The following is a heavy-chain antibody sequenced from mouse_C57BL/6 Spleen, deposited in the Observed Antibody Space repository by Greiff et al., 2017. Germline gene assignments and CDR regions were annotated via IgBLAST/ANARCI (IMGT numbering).Heavy chain of an antibody. J-gene: IGHJ2*01. Sequence: QVQLQQSGAELVRPGASVTLSCKASGYTFTDYEMHWVKQTPVHGLEWIGAIDPETGGTAYNQKFKGKAILTADNSSSTAYMELRSLTSEDSAVYYCTRSSGLREGYFDYWGQGTTLTVSS. D-gene: IGHD1-1*01. V-gene: IGHV1-15*01. CDR1: GYTFTDYE. CDR2: IDPETGGT. CDR3: TRSSGLREGYFDY.